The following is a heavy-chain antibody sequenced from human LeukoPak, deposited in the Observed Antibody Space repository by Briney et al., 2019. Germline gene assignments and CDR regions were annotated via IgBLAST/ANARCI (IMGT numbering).Heavy chain of an antibody. Sequence: SETLSLTCTVSGGSISSYYWSWIRQPPGKGLEWIGYIYNSGSTNYNPSLKSRVTISVDTSKNQFSLKLSSVTAADTAVYYCARAHHPGYSYEYYYYMDVWGKGTTVTVSS. CDR3: ARAHHPGYSYEYYYYMDV. CDR2: IYNSGST. J-gene: IGHJ6*03. V-gene: IGHV4-59*01. D-gene: IGHD5-18*01. CDR1: GGSISSYY.